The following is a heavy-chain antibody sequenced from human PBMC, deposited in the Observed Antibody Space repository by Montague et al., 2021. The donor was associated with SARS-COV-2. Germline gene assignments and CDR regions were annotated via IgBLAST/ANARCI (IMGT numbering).Heavy chain of an antibody. V-gene: IGHV1-2*04. CDR1: GYRFTGYY. Sequence: SVKVSCKASGYRFTGYYMHWVRQAPGQGLEWMGWINPISGGTNYAQKFQGWVTMTRDTSTSTAYMELSRLTSDDAAVYYCARVHDYGDFDAFDIWGPGTMVTVSS. CDR2: INPISGGT. CDR3: ARVHDYGDFDAFDI. D-gene: IGHD4-17*01. J-gene: IGHJ3*02.